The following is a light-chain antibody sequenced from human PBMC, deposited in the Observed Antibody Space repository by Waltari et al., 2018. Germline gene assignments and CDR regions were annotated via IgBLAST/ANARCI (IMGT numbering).Light chain of an antibody. J-gene: IGKJ1*01. CDR2: YSS. CDR1: QDISTS. Sequence: EIHMTQSPSSVSASVGDRASMSCRASQDISTSLAWYQQKSGKAPSPLIYYSSTLQSGVPSRCSGAGTGTDFTLTINNLHPEDFATYFCQQGDTSPPTFGPGTKVELK. CDR3: QQGDTSPPT. V-gene: IGKV1-12*01.